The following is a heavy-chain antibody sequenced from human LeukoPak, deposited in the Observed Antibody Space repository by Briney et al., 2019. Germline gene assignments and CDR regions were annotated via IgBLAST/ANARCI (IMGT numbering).Heavy chain of an antibody. D-gene: IGHD5-18*01. J-gene: IGHJ4*02. CDR1: GFTVSSNY. CDR2: IYSGGST. Sequence: RGSLRLSCAASGFTVSSNYMSWVRQAPGKGLEWVSVIYSGGSTYYADSVKGRFTISRDNSKNTLYLQMNSLRAEDTAVYYCARAHGYSYGSYYFDYWGQGTLVTVSS. V-gene: IGHV3-66*01. CDR3: ARAHGYSYGSYYFDY.